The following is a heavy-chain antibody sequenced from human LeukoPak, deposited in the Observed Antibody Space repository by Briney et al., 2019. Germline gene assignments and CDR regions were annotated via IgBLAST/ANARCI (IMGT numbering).Heavy chain of an antibody. CDR3: ARQYDFWSGYLNWFDP. Sequence: SETLSLTCTVSGGSISSYYWSWIRQPPGKGLEWIGYIYYSGSTNYNPSLKSRVTISVDTSKNQFSLKLSSVTAADTAVYYCARQYDFWSGYLNWFDPWGQGTLVTVSS. CDR1: GGSISSYY. D-gene: IGHD3-3*01. J-gene: IGHJ5*02. V-gene: IGHV4-59*08. CDR2: IYYSGST.